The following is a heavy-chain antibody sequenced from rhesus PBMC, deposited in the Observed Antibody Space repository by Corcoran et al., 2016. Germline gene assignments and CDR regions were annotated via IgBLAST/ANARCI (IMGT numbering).Heavy chain of an antibody. CDR2: ISGSSGST. Sequence: QVQLQESGPGLVKPSETLSLTCAVSGGSVSSSTWWSWIRQPPAQWLEWIGYISGSSGSTNYNPSLKSRVTISTDTSKNQFSLKLSSVTAADTAVYYCARSGIAAGPWYFDYWGQGVLVTVSS. CDR1: GGSVSSSTW. J-gene: IGHJ4*01. D-gene: IGHD6-13*01. V-gene: IGHV4-65*01. CDR3: ARSGIAAGPWYFDY.